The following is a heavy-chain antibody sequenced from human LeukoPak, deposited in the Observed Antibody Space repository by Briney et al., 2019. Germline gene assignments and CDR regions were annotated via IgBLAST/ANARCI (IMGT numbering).Heavy chain of an antibody. J-gene: IGHJ3*02. CDR1: GFTFSSYG. CDR3: ARDGPLWFGESPDAFDI. Sequence: GGSLRLSCAASGFTFSSYGMHWVRQAPGKGLEWVAVIWYDGSNKYYADSVKGRFTISRDNSKDTLYLQMNSLRAEDTAVYYCARDGPLWFGESPDAFDIWGQGTMVTVSS. CDR2: IWYDGSNK. V-gene: IGHV3-33*01. D-gene: IGHD3-10*01.